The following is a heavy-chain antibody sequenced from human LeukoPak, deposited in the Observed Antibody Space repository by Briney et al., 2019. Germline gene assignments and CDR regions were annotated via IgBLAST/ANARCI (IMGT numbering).Heavy chain of an antibody. V-gene: IGHV3-21*01. D-gene: IGHD1-26*01. Sequence: GGSLRLSCAASGFTFSSYSMNWVRQAPGKGLEWVSSISSSSSYIYYADSVKGRFTISRDNAKNSLYPQMNSLRAEDTAVYYCARGDGLLTDYWGQGTLVTVSS. CDR2: ISSSSSYI. J-gene: IGHJ4*02. CDR1: GFTFSSYS. CDR3: ARGDGLLTDY.